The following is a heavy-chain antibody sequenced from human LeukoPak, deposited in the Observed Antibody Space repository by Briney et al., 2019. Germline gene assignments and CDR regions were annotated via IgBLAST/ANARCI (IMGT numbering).Heavy chain of an antibody. CDR1: GFTVSSNY. Sequence: GGSLRLSCAASGFTVSSNYMRWVRQAPGGGLEWLSVIYSGGSTYYAALVKGRFTILRDNSKNTVFLQMNSLRAEDTALYYCARVGSGSYYPRWGQGTLVTVSS. CDR3: ARVGSGSYYPR. CDR2: IYSGGST. V-gene: IGHV3-53*01. J-gene: IGHJ4*02. D-gene: IGHD1-26*01.